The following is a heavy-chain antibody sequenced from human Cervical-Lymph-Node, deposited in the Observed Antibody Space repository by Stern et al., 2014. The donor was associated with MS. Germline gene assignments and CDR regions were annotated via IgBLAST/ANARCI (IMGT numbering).Heavy chain of an antibody. Sequence: VQLVQSGAEVKKPGESLKISCKGSGYSFTANWIAWVRQMPGKGLEWMGIIYHGDSDTRYSPSFQCQVAISADKSISTAYLQWSSLKASDTAMYYCARDYGDYAFDYWGQGTLVTVSS. D-gene: IGHD4-17*01. CDR1: GYSFTANW. V-gene: IGHV5-51*01. CDR2: IYHGDSDT. CDR3: ARDYGDYAFDY. J-gene: IGHJ4*02.